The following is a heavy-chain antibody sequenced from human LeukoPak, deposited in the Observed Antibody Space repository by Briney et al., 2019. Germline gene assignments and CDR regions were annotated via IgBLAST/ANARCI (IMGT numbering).Heavy chain of an antibody. J-gene: IGHJ4*02. CDR1: GYSFTRYW. Sequence: GESLKISCKGSGYSFTRYWIGWVRQMPGKGLEWMGIIYPGDSDTRYSPSFQGQVTISADKSNTTAYLQWSSLKASDTAMYYCARVGSSGWNPFDYWGLGTQVTVSS. V-gene: IGHV5-51*01. CDR3: ARVGSSGWNPFDY. CDR2: IYPGDSDT. D-gene: IGHD6-19*01.